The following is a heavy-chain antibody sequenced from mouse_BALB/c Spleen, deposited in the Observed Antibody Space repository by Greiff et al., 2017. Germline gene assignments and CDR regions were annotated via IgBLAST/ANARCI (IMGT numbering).Heavy chain of an antibody. CDR2: ISSGSSTI. V-gene: IGHV5-17*02. D-gene: IGHD2-13*01. Sequence: EVQGVESGGGLVQPGGSRKLSCAASGFTFSSFGMHWVRQAPEKGLEWVAYISSGSSTIYYADTVKGRFTISRDNPKNTLFLQMTSLRSEDTAMYYCARSLGTTNYFDYWGQGTTLTVSS. CDR3: ARSLGTTNYFDY. J-gene: IGHJ2*01. CDR1: GFTFSSFG.